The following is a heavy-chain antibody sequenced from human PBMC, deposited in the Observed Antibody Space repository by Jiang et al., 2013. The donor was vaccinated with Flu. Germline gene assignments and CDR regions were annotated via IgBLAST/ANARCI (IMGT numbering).Heavy chain of an antibody. Sequence: VKISCKASGGSFSSYASSWVRQAPGQGLEWLGGIIPIFGTTNYAQKFQGRVTITADGSTSTAYMELSSLRSEDTAVYYCARVNGGYSSGGPFDYWGQGTLVTVSS. J-gene: IGHJ4*02. CDR3: ARVNGGYSSGGPFDY. CDR1: GGSFSSYA. CDR2: IIPIFGTT. V-gene: IGHV1-69*01. D-gene: IGHD5-18*01.